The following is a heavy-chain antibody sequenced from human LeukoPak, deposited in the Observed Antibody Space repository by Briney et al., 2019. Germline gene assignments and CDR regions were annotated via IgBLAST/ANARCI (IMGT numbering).Heavy chain of an antibody. CDR1: GGTFSSHA. D-gene: IGHD5-12*01. CDR3: ARGDSGYDYGFDN. V-gene: IGHV1-69*05. J-gene: IGHJ4*02. Sequence: SVKVSCKASGGTFSSHAISWVRQAPGQGLVRVGGIIPIFGTTNYAQKFQGRVTTTTDESTSTVYMKLRSLRSDDTAVYYCARGDSGYDYGFDNWGQGTLVTVSS. CDR2: IIPIFGTT.